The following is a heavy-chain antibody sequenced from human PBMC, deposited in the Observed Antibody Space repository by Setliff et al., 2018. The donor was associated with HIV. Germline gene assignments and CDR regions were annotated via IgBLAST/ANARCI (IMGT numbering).Heavy chain of an antibody. V-gene: IGHV4-38-2*01. CDR1: GYSISSGYY. CDR3: ARSHYGMMGNWYFDL. Sequence: PSETLSLTCAVSGYSISSGYYWGWIWQPPGKGLEWIGNIYHTGSISYNPSLKSRVTISVDMSKNHFSLKLSSVTAADTAVYYCARSHYGMMGNWYFDLWGRGTLVTVS. D-gene: IGHD3-10*01. CDR2: IYHTGSI. J-gene: IGHJ2*01.